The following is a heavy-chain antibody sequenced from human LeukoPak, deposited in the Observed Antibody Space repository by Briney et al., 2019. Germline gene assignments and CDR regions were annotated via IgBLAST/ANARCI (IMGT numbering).Heavy chain of an antibody. D-gene: IGHD4-17*01. Sequence: PSQTLSLTCTVSGGSISSGSYYWSWIRQPAGKGLEWIGRIYTSGSTNYNPSLKSRVTISVDTSKNQFPLKLSSVTAADTAVYYCARESPYGDSGYYYMDVWGKGTTATVSS. CDR1: GGSISSGSYY. J-gene: IGHJ6*03. V-gene: IGHV4-61*02. CDR3: ARESPYGDSGYYYMDV. CDR2: IYTSGST.